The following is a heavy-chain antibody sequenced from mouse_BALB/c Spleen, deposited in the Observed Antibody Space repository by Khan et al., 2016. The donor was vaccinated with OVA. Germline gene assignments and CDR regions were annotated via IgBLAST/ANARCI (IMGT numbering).Heavy chain of an antibody. CDR3: ARSSLYATGAMDY. V-gene: IGHV1S50*01. J-gene: IGHJ4*01. CDR2: NHPGNVNT. Sequence: QVQLKESGSELVKPGASVRISCKASGYTFTTYYIHWMKQRPGQGLDWIGWNHPGNVNTKYSEKFKGKATLTAGKSSSTAYMQLSSLTSEDSAVYFCARSSLYATGAMDYWGQGTSVTVSS. CDR1: GYTFTTYY. D-gene: IGHD1-1*01.